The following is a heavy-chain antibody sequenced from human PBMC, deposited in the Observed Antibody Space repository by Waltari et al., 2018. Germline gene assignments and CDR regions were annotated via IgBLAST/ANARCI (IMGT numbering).Heavy chain of an antibody. CDR3: TRGPVAIFGFVMPFEH. CDR1: GFTFGDYA. J-gene: IGHJ4*02. CDR2: IGSKAYGGTT. V-gene: IGHV3-49*04. Sequence: EVQLVESGGGLVQPGRSLRLSCAVSGFTFGDYAMSWVRQAPGRGLGWVGLIGSKAYGGTTEYAASVKGRFTISRDDSKSIAFLQMNSLQTDDTAVYYCTRGPVAIFGFVMPFEHWGQGTLVTVTS. D-gene: IGHD3-3*01.